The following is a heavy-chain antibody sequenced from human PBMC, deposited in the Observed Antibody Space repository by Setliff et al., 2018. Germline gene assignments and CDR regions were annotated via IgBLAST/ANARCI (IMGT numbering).Heavy chain of an antibody. J-gene: IGHJ6*03. Sequence: SETLSLTCNVSGASVSSHYWDWIRQPPGKGLEWIGFISYSGITTYNVSLKSRVSISVDPSKNQFSLSLTSVTAEDTAVYYCARMSGFQYIDVWDKGTTVTVSS. D-gene: IGHD3-3*01. CDR1: GASVSSHY. CDR2: ISYSGIT. CDR3: ARMSGFQYIDV. V-gene: IGHV4-59*08.